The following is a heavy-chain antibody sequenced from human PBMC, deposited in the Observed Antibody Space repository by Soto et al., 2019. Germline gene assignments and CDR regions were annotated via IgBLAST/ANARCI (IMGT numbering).Heavy chain of an antibody. J-gene: IGHJ3*02. Sequence: SGPTLVNPTQTLTLTCTFSGFSLTTVGMCVCWILQPPGKALDWLGIIYWDDDKRYSPSLNGRVTFIKDTSKNQVVLTMTNMDPVDTATYYCAHRNSRMFAFDIWGQGTLVT. CDR3: AHRNSRMFAFDI. CDR1: GFSLTTVGMC. V-gene: IGHV2-5*02. D-gene: IGHD3-10*02. CDR2: IYWDDDK.